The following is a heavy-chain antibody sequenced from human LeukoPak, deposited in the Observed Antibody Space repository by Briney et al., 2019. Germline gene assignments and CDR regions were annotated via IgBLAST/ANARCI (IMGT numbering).Heavy chain of an antibody. J-gene: IGHJ4*02. CDR3: ARESYFHFDY. D-gene: IGHD1-26*01. CDR1: GYTFTSYG. CDR2: ISAYNGNT. Sequence: ASVKVSCKASGYTFTSYGISWVRQGPGQGLEWMGWISAYNGNTNYTQKLQGRVTRTTDTYPSAAYMELRSLRSDDTAVYYCARESYFHFDYWGQGTLVTVSS. V-gene: IGHV1-18*01.